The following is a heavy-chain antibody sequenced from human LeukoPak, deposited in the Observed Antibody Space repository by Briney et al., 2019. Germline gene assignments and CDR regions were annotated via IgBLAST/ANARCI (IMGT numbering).Heavy chain of an antibody. CDR1: GGSISSYY. Sequence: SETLSLTCTVSGGSISSYYWSWIRQPPGEGLEWIGYIYYSGSTNYNPSLKSRVTISVDTSKNQFSLKLSSVTAADTAVYYCARGDSSGYYFHWFDPWGQGTLVTVSS. J-gene: IGHJ5*02. V-gene: IGHV4-59*01. D-gene: IGHD3-22*01. CDR2: IYYSGST. CDR3: ARGDSSGYYFHWFDP.